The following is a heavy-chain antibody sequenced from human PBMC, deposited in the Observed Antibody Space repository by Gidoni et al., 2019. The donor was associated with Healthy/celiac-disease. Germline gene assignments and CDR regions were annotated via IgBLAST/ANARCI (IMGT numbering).Heavy chain of an antibody. J-gene: IGHJ5*02. CDR1: GFTFSSYR. D-gene: IGHD6-19*01. Sequence: EVQLVESGGGLVKPGGSLRLSCAASGFTFSSYRMNWVGQAPGKGLEWVSSISSSSSYIYYADSVKGRFTISRDNAKNSLYLQMNSLRAEDTAVYYCARISRKSVAGTNWFDPWGQGTLVTVSS. CDR2: ISSSSSYI. V-gene: IGHV3-21*01. CDR3: ARISRKSVAGTNWFDP.